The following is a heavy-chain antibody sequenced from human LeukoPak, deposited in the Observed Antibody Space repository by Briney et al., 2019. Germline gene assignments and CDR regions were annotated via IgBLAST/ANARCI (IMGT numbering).Heavy chain of an antibody. D-gene: IGHD3-9*01. Sequence: ASVKVSCKASGYTFTGYYMNWVRQAPGQGLEWMGWINPNSGSTNYAQRFQGRVTMTRDTSISTAYMELSRLGSDDTAVYYCARDRVLRYFDWTQIDFWGQGTLVTVSS. V-gene: IGHV1-2*02. CDR1: GYTFTGYY. CDR2: INPNSGST. CDR3: ARDRVLRYFDWTQIDF. J-gene: IGHJ4*02.